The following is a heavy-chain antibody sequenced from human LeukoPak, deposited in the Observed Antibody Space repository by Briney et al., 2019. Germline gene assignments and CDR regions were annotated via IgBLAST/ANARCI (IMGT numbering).Heavy chain of an antibody. CDR2: ISFDGSQK. CDR3: ARDFTDGSGSYWFDP. J-gene: IGHJ5*02. V-gene: IGHV3-30*02. Sequence: PGGSLRLSCAASGFTFSNYGMHWVRQAPGKGLERVALISFDGSQKYYADSVKGRFTISRDNSKSTVYLQMNSLRSDDTAVYYCARDFTDGSGSYWFDPWGQGTLVTVSS. D-gene: IGHD3-10*01. CDR1: GFTFSNYG.